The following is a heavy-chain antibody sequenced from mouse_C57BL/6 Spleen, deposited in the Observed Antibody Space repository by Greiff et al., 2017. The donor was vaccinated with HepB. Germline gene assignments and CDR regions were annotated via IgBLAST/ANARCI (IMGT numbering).Heavy chain of an antibody. CDR2: IDPENGDT. CDR3: TSYGRYAMDY. Sequence: VQLQQSGAELVRPGASVKLSCTASGFNIKDDYMHWVKQRPEQGLEWIGWIDPENGDTEYASKFQGKATITADTSSNTAYLQLSSLTSEDTSVYYCTSYGRYAMDYWGQGTSVTVSS. CDR1: GFNIKDDY. J-gene: IGHJ4*01. V-gene: IGHV14-4*01. D-gene: IGHD1-1*02.